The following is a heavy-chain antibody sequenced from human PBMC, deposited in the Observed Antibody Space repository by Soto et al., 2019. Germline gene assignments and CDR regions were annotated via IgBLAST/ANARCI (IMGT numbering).Heavy chain of an antibody. CDR1: GLTVSSNY. V-gene: IGHV3-66*01. J-gene: IGHJ6*02. CDR2: IYNDASGGYT. D-gene: IGHD2-2*01. CDR3: ARGHGLCISSSCDRDYYYAMDV. Sequence: PVGSLRLSCAASGLTVSSNYMSWVRQAPGKGLEWVSVIYNDASGGYTYSADSVKGRFSISRDNSKNTLYLQMNSLRAEDTALYYCARGHGLCISSSCDRDYYYAMDVWGQGTTVTVSS.